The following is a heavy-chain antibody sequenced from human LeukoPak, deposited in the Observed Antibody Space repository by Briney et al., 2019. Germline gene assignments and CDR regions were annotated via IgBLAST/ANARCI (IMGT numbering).Heavy chain of an antibody. CDR3: ATGDYFDD. V-gene: IGHV3-21*01. CDR2: ISGSTYYI. J-gene: IGHJ4*02. CDR1: GFIFRTSD. Sequence: GGSLRLSCAASGFIFRTSDVNWVRQAPGKGLEWVSFISGSTYYINYADSVKGRFTISRDNAKNSLYLQLDSLSADDTAVYYCATGDYFDDWGQGTLVTVSS.